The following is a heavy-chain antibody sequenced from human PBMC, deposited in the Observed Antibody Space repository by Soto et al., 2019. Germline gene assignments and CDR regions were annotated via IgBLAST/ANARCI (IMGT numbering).Heavy chain of an antibody. J-gene: IGHJ5*02. V-gene: IGHV3-30*18. CDR2: ISYDGSNK. D-gene: IGHD2-21*02. CDR3: AKDMFGGGDCYRRDNWFHP. CDR1: GFTFSSYG. Sequence: QVQLVESGGGVVQPGRSLRLSCAASGFTFSSYGMHWVRQAPGKGLEWVAVISYDGSNKYYADSVKGRFTISRDNSEDNLYPQMNSLRAEDTAVYYCAKDMFGGGDCYRRDNWFHPWGQGTLVTVSS.